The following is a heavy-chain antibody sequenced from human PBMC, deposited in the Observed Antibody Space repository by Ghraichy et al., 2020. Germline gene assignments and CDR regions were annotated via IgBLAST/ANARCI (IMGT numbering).Heavy chain of an antibody. J-gene: IGHJ5*02. V-gene: IGHV3-33*01. CDR2: MWADGKKQ. Sequence: GGSLRLSCVASGFNINSHGMHWVRQAPGKGLEWAAVMWADGKKQHYADSVKGRFTISRDTFKNTVYLQMNSVRVEDTAVYYCARDRSYYADDPWSQGTLVTGSS. D-gene: IGHD3-16*01. CDR3: ARDRSYYADDP. CDR1: GFNINSHG.